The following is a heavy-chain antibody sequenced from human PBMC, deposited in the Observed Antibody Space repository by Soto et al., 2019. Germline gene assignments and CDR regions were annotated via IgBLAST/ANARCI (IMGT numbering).Heavy chain of an antibody. CDR1: GFTFSRNW. Sequence: GGSLRLSCAASGFTFSRNWMTWVRQAPGKGLVWVSRINSDGSSTSYADSVKGRFTISRDNAKNTLYLQMNSLRAEDTAVYYCASRSLGGMDVWGQGTTVTVSS. CDR2: INSDGSST. V-gene: IGHV3-74*01. J-gene: IGHJ6*02. D-gene: IGHD3-3*01. CDR3: ASRSLGGMDV.